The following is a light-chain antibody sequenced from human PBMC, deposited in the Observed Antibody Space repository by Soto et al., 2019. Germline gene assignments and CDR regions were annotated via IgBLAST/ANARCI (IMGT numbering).Light chain of an antibody. J-gene: IGKJ1*01. V-gene: IGKV3-15*01. CDR1: QSVSSN. CDR2: SAF. CDR3: QQYNNWPQT. Sequence: EIVLTQSPATLSLSPGERATLSCRASQSVSSNLAWYQQKPGQAPRLLIYSAFTRATGVPARFSGRGSGTEFTLTISSLQSEDFAVYHCQQYNNWPQTFGQGTKVAIK.